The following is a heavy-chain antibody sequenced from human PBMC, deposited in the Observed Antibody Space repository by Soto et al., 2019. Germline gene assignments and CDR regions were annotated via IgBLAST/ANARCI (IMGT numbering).Heavy chain of an antibody. CDR1: GYTFSGFY. D-gene: IGHD2-8*01. J-gene: IGHJ4*02. V-gene: IGHV1-2*02. Sequence: QVQLVQSGAEVKKPGASVKVSCRTSGYTFSGFYIHWVRQAPGQGLESMGWIYPDSGGTDYAQKFQGRVTMTRDTSMSTAYMELSRLRSDDTAVYYCRVTGVSEVDYWGQETLVTVSS. CDR2: IYPDSGGT. CDR3: RVTGVSEVDY.